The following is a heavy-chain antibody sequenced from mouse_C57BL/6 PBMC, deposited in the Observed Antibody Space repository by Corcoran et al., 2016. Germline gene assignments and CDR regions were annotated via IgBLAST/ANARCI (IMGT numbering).Heavy chain of an antibody. Sequence: EVQLQQSGPELVKPGASVKISCKASGYTFTDYYMNWVKQSHGKSLEWIGDINPNNGGTSYNQKFKGKATLTVDKSSSTAYMELRSLTSEDSAVYYCARYYLFDYWGQGTTLTVSS. D-gene: IGHD1-1*01. V-gene: IGHV1-26*01. J-gene: IGHJ2*01. CDR3: ARYYLFDY. CDR1: GYTFTDYY. CDR2: INPNNGGT.